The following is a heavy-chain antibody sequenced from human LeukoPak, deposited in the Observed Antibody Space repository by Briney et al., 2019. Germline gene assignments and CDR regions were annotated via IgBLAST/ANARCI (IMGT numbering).Heavy chain of an antibody. CDR2: ISGSGGST. CDR1: GFTFSSYA. J-gene: IGHJ3*02. Sequence: GGSLRLSCAASGFTFSSYAMSWVRQAPGKGLEWVSTISGSGGSTYYADSVKGRFTISRDNFKNTLYLQMNSLRAEDTAVYYWAKLGYDSSGYYPDAFDIWGQGTMVTVSS. D-gene: IGHD3-22*01. V-gene: IGHV3-23*01. CDR3: AKLGYDSSGYYPDAFDI.